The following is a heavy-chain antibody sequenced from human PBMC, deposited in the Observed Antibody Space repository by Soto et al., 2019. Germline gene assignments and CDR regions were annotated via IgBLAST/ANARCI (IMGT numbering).Heavy chain of an antibody. CDR1: GYTFTGYY. CDR2: INPNSGGT. CDR3: ARDLRTLREWEPQPHFDY. V-gene: IGHV1-2*04. D-gene: IGHD1-26*01. J-gene: IGHJ4*02. Sequence: EASVKVSCKASGYTFTGYYMHWVRQAPGQGLEWMGWINPNSGGTNYAQKFQGWVTMTRDTSISTAYMELSRLRSDDTAVYYCARDLRTLREWEPQPHFDYWGQGTLVTVSS.